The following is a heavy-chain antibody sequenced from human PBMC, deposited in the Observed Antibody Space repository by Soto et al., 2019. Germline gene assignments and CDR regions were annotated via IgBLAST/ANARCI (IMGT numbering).Heavy chain of an antibody. CDR2: IYYSGST. D-gene: IGHD3-22*01. CDR1: GGSISSYY. V-gene: IGHV4-59*01. J-gene: IGHJ5*02. Sequence: SETLSLTCTVSGGSISSYYWSWIRQPPGKGLEWIGYIYYSGSTNYNPSLKSRVTISVDTSKNQFSLKLSSVTAADTAVYYCARLLLGAANWFDPWGQGTLVTVSS. CDR3: ARLLLGAANWFDP.